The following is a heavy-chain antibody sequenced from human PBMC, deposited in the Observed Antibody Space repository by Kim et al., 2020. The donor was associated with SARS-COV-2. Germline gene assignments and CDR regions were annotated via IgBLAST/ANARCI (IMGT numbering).Heavy chain of an antibody. D-gene: IGHD2-21*02. V-gene: IGHV3-23*03. J-gene: IGHJ4*02. CDR3: EANCGGDCRSVQLDY. Sequence: GGSLRLSCVASGLTFSNYVMSWVRQAPGKGLVWVSTIYSRTGSIYYTDSVTGRFVISRDNSKNTVSLQMTSLRAEDTAVYYCEANCGGDCRSVQLDYWGPGATVTVSS. CDR2: IYSRTGSI. CDR1: GLTFSNYV.